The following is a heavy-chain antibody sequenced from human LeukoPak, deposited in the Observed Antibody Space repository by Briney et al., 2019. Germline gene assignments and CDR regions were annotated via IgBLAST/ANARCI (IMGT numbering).Heavy chain of an antibody. Sequence: ASVKVSCKASGYTFTGYYMHWVRQAPGQGLEWMGRINPNSGGTDYAQKFQGRVTVTRDTSISTAYMELSRLRSDGTAVYYCARGADINCSGGSCYLWGYWGQGTLVTVSS. CDR1: GYTFTGYY. D-gene: IGHD2-15*01. J-gene: IGHJ4*02. CDR2: INPNSGGT. V-gene: IGHV1-2*06. CDR3: ARGADINCSGGSCYLWGY.